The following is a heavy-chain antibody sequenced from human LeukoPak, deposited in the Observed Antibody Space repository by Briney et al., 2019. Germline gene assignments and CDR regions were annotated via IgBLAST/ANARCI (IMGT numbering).Heavy chain of an antibody. J-gene: IGHJ6*03. CDR1: GFTFSSYA. CDR2: ISGSGGST. D-gene: IGHD1-7*01. Sequence: GGSLRLSCAASGFTFSSYAMTWVRQAPGKGLEWVSSISGSGGSTYFADSVKGRFTISRDNSKNTLYLQMNSLGAEDTAVYYCAKRRGMELLYYYYMDVWGKGTTVTVSS. V-gene: IGHV3-23*01. CDR3: AKRRGMELLYYYYMDV.